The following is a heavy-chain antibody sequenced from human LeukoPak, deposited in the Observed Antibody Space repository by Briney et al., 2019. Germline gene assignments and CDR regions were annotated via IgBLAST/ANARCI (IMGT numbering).Heavy chain of an antibody. D-gene: IGHD6-6*01. J-gene: IGHJ4*02. Sequence: SETLSLTCTVSGGSISSHYWSWIRQPPGKGLEWIGYIYYSGSTNYNPSLKSRVTISVDTSKSQFSLKLSSVTAADTAVYYCARAVAARPGFVDYWGQGTLVTVSS. CDR2: IYYSGST. CDR3: ARAVAARPGFVDY. CDR1: GGSISSHY. V-gene: IGHV4-59*11.